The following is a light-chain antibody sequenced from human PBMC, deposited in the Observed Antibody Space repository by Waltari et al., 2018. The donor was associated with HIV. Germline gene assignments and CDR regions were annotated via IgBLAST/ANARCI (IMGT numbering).Light chain of an antibody. J-gene: IGLJ3*02. CDR3: CSYAGRYTWV. CDR1: SSDVGTYNY. Sequence: QSALTQPRSVSGSPGRSVTISCTGTSSDVGTYNYVSWYQQHPGKATQLMIYDVNQRPAGVPDRYAGSKSGNTASLTIYVLQADDEDDYYCCSYAGRYTWVFGGGTKLTVL. CDR2: DVN. V-gene: IGLV2-11*01.